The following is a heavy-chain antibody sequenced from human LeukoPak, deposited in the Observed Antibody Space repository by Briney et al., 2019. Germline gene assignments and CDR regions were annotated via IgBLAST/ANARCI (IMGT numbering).Heavy chain of an antibody. J-gene: IGHJ4*02. D-gene: IGHD1-26*01. Sequence: GESLRLSCAVSGFILNTNVMSWVRQAPGRVLEWVLGISASSGSTSYADYVRGRFTISSDNSKNTLYVQMNSMRDEDTAVYYCAKGERWESPHYLDSWGQGTLVTVSS. CDR2: ISASSGST. CDR3: AKGERWESPHYLDS. CDR1: GFILNTNV. V-gene: IGHV3-23*01.